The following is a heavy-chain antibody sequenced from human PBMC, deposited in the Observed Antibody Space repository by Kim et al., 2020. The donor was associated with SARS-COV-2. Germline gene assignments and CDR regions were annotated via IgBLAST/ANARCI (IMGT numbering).Heavy chain of an antibody. CDR2: ISSNGGST. J-gene: IGHJ4*02. V-gene: IGHV3-64D*06. Sequence: GGSLILSCSASGFTFSSYAMHWVRQAPGKGLEYVSAISSNGGSTYYADSVKGRFTISRDNSKNTLYLQMSSLRAEDTAVYYCVKGGYYYGSGSYFGYWGQGTLVTVSS. CDR1: GFTFSSYA. CDR3: VKGGYYYGSGSYFGY. D-gene: IGHD3-10*01.